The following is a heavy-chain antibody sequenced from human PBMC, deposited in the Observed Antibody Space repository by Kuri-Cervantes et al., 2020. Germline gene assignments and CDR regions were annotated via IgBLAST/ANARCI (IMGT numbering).Heavy chain of an antibody. V-gene: IGHV3-48*02. J-gene: IGHJ4*02. CDR2: ISSSSSTI. CDR1: GFTFSSYG. Sequence: GGSLRLSCAASGFTFSSYGMHWVRQAPGKGLEWVSYISSSSSTIYYADSVKGRFTISRDNAKNSLYLQMYSLRDEDTAVYYCAREGPPSSGSCFDYWGQGTLVTVSS. CDR3: AREGPPSSGSCFDY. D-gene: IGHD1-26*01.